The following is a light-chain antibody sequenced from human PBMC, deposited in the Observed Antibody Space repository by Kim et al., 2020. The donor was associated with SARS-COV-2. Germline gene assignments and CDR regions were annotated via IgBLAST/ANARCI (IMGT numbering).Light chain of an antibody. J-gene: IGKJ2*01. Sequence: EIVLTQSPGTLSLSPGERATLSCRASERLPRNYLAWFQQKPGQAPRLLIYDASSRATGVPDRFSGSGSGTDFTLTISRLEPEDFAVYFCQQYHWAPETFGQGTKLEI. V-gene: IGKV3-20*01. CDR1: ERLPRNY. CDR2: DAS. CDR3: QQYHWAPET.